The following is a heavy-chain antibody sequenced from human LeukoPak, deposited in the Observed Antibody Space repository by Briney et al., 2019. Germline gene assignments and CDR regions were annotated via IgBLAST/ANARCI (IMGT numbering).Heavy chain of an antibody. V-gene: IGHV5-51*01. D-gene: IGHD2-2*01. CDR2: IYPGDSDT. CDR3: ARFGVYCSSTGCWVDY. Sequence: GESLKISCKGSGYSFTSYWIGWVRQMPGKGLEWMGIIYPGDSDTRYSPSFQGQVTISADKSISTAYLQWSSLKASDTAMYYCARFGVYCSSTGCWVDYWGQGTLVTVSS. CDR1: GYSFTSYW. J-gene: IGHJ4*02.